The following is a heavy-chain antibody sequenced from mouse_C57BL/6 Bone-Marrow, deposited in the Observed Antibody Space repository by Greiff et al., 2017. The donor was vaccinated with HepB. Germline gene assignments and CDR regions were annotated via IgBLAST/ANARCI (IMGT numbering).Heavy chain of an antibody. Sequence: EVKLVESGAELVRPGSSVKMSCKTSGYTFTSYGINWVKQRPGQGLEWIGYIYIGNGYTEYNEKFKGKATLTSDTSSSTAYMQLSSLTSEDSAIYFCARPYYYGSSYWYFDVWGTGTTVTVSS. CDR2: IYIGNGYT. CDR3: ARPYYYGSSYWYFDV. D-gene: IGHD1-1*01. CDR1: GYTFTSYG. J-gene: IGHJ1*03. V-gene: IGHV1-58*01.